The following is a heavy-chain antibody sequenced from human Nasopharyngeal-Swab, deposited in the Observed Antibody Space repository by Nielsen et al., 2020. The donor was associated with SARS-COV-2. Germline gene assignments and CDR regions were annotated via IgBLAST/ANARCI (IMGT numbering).Heavy chain of an antibody. J-gene: IGHJ4*02. V-gene: IGHV3-64D*06. CDR1: GFIFSNYA. CDR2: ITSSGSDT. Sequence: GGSLRLSCSASGFIFSNYAMLWVRQPPGEGLKYISVITSSGSDTHYADSVKGRFTISRDNSKNTLYLQMTSLRPEDTAVYYCVKERGGGGNGDYALDFWGQGTLVTVSS. D-gene: IGHD4-17*01. CDR3: VKERGGGGNGDYALDF.